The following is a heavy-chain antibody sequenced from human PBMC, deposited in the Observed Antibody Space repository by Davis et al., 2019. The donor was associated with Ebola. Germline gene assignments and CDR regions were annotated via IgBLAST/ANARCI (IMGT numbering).Heavy chain of an antibody. V-gene: IGHV3-23*01. J-gene: IGHJ4*02. CDR3: AKVAGRFDY. CDR2: VSYSGGST. CDR1: GFTFSDFS. D-gene: IGHD6-19*01. Sequence: GGSLRLSCAASGFTFSDFSMSWVRQAPGKGLEWVSTVSYSGGSTYYTDSVKGRFTISRDNSKNTLYLQMNSLRAEDTATYYCAKVAGRFDYWGQGTLVTVSS.